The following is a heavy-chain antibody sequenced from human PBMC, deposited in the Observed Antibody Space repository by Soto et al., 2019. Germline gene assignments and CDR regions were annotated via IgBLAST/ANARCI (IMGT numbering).Heavy chain of an antibody. V-gene: IGHV1-3*01. D-gene: IGHD2-2*01. CDR3: ARDVKIRNIVVVPAAPDDY. CDR2: INAGNGNT. Sequence: ASVKVSCKASGYTFTSYAMHWVRQAPGQRLEWMGWINAGNGNTKYSQKFRGRVTITRDTSASTAYMELSSLRSEDTAVYYCARDVKIRNIVVVPAAPDDYWGQGTLVTVSS. CDR1: GYTFTSYA. J-gene: IGHJ4*02.